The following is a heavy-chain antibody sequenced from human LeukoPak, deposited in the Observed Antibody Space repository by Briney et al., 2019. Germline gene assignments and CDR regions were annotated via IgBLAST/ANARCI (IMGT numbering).Heavy chain of an antibody. D-gene: IGHD2-2*02. CDR3: ARAGIDCSSTSCYTHFDY. J-gene: IGHJ4*02. CDR2: IYYSGST. CDR1: GGSISSYY. V-gene: IGHV4-59*01. Sequence: SQTLSLTCTVSGGSISSYYWSWIRQPPGKGLEWIGYIYYSGSTNYNPSLKSRVTISVDTSKNQFSLKLSSVTAADTAVYYCARAGIDCSSTSCYTHFDYWGQGTLVTVSS.